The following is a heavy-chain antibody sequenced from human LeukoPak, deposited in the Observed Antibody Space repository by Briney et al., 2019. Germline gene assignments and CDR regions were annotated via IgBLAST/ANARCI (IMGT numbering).Heavy chain of an antibody. CDR3: AGGGYYDSSGYYPTVDFQH. J-gene: IGHJ1*01. Sequence: SETLSLTCTVSGGSISSYYWSWIRQPPGKGLEWIWYIYYSGSTNYNPSLKSRVTISVDTSKNPFSLKLSSVTAADTAVYYCAGGGYYDSSGYYPTVDFQHWGQGTLVTVSS. CDR2: IYYSGST. D-gene: IGHD3-22*01. V-gene: IGHV4-59*01. CDR1: GGSISSYY.